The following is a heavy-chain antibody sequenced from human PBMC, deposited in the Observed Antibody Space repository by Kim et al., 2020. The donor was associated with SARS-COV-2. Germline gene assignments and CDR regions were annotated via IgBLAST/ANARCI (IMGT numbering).Heavy chain of an antibody. CDR1: GFTFSSYW. CDR3: ARDTEHGGYSYALFYYYYGMDV. CDR2: IKQDGSEK. J-gene: IGHJ6*02. V-gene: IGHV3-7*01. D-gene: IGHD5-18*01. Sequence: GGSLRLSCAASGFTFSSYWMSWVRQAPGKGLEWVANIKQDGSEKYYVDSVKGRFTISRDNAKNSLYLQMNSLRAEDTAVYYCARDTEHGGYSYALFYYYYGMDVWGQGTTVTVSS.